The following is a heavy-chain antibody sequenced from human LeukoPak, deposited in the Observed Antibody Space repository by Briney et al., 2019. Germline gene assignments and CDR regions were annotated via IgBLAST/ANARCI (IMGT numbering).Heavy chain of an antibody. V-gene: IGHV4-61*01. CDR2: IYYSGST. D-gene: IGHD3-10*01. J-gene: IGHJ5*02. Sequence: SETLSLPCTVSGYSISSSYYWSWIRQPPGKGLEWIGYIYYSGSTNYNPSLKSRVTISVDTSKNQFSLKLSSVTAADTAVYYCARSLWFGELLPFDPWGQGTLVTVSS. CDR1: GYSISSSYY. CDR3: ARSLWFGELLPFDP.